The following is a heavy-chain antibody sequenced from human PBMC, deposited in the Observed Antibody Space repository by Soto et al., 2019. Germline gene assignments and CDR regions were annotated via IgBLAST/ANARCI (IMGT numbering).Heavy chain of an antibody. J-gene: IGHJ6*02. Sequence: GGSLRLSCAASGFTFSSYSMTWVRQAPGKGLEWVSYISSSSGTIYYADSVKGRFTISRDNAKNSLYLQMNSLRDEDTAVYYCARDQPYYDFWSGYPMDVWGQGTTVTVSS. CDR3: ARDQPYYDFWSGYPMDV. CDR2: ISSSSGTI. D-gene: IGHD3-3*01. V-gene: IGHV3-48*02. CDR1: GFTFSSYS.